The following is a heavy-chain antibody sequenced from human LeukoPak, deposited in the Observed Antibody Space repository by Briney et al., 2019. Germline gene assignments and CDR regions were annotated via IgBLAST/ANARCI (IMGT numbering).Heavy chain of an antibody. CDR1: GFTFSRYS. J-gene: IGHJ3*02. CDR3: ARGGTGATRDDTFDI. D-gene: IGHD1-7*01. Sequence: VGSLRLSCTASGFTFSRYSMNWVRQAPGKGLEWVSSISSSSGHIFYADSVKGRFTISRDNAKNSLYLQMNSLRAEDTAVYYCARGGTGATRDDTFDIWGQGAMVTVSS. V-gene: IGHV3-21*01. CDR2: ISSSSGHI.